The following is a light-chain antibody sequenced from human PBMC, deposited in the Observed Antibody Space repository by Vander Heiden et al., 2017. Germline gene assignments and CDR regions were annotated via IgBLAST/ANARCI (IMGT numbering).Light chain of an antibody. CDR2: TAS. CDR1: QSISNW. V-gene: IGKV1-5*03. Sequence: DIQMTQSPSTLSASVGDRATITCRASQSISNWLAWYQQKPGKAPNLLIYTASTLESGVPSRFSGSGSGTEFTLTISSLQPDDFATYYCQQYSSYWAFGQGTKVEIK. J-gene: IGKJ1*01. CDR3: QQYSSYWA.